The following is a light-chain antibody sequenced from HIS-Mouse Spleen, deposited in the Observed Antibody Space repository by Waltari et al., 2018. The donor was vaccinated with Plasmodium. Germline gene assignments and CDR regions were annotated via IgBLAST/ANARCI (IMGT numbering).Light chain of an antibody. CDR3: LQDYNYPYT. Sequence: AIQMTHSPSSLSASEGDRVTITCRASQGIRNDLGWYQQKPGKAPKLLISAASSLKSGVPSRFSGSGSGTDFTLTISSLQPEDFATYYCLQDYNYPYTFGQGTKLEIK. J-gene: IGKJ2*01. CDR1: QGIRND. CDR2: AAS. V-gene: IGKV1-6*01.